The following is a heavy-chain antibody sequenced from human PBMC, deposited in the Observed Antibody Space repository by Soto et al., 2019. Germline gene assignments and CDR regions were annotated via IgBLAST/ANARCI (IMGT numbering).Heavy chain of an antibody. V-gene: IGHV1-3*01. CDR2: INAGNGNT. J-gene: IGHJ4*02. Sequence: QVQLVQSGAEVMKPGASVRVSCKASGYTFTTYAMHWVRQAPGQSLEWMGWINAGNGNTKYSQKFQDRVTFTRDTSATAYMELSSLNSEETAVYFCARGRRDTSGRAIDYWGQGTLVTVSP. D-gene: IGHD3-10*01. CDR3: ARGRRDTSGRAIDY. CDR1: GYTFTTYA.